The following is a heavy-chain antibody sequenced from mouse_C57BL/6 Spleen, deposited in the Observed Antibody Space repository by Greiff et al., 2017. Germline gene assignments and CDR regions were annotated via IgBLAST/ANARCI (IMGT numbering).Heavy chain of an antibody. Sequence: EVKLMESGGDLVKPGGSLKLSCAASGFTFSSYGMSWVRQTPDKRLEWVATISSGGSYTYYPDSVKGRFTISRDNAKNTLYLQMSSLKSEDKAMYYCARREGSGSGYGFAYWGQGTLVTVSA. CDR1: GFTFSSYG. D-gene: IGHD3-2*02. V-gene: IGHV5-6*02. CDR2: ISSGGSYT. J-gene: IGHJ3*01. CDR3: ARREGSGSGYGFAY.